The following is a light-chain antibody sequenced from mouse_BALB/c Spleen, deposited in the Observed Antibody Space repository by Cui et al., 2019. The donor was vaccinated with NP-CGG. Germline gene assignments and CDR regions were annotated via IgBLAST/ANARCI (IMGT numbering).Light chain of an antibody. J-gene: IGLJ1*01. CDR3: ALWYSNHWV. CDR2: GTH. CDR1: TGAVTTSNY. V-gene: IGLV1*01. Sequence: QAVLTQDSALTTSPGETVTLTCRSSTGAVTTSNYANWVQEKPDHLFTGLIGGTHNRAPGVPARFSGSLIGDKAALTITGAQTEDEAIYFCALWYSNHWVFGGGTKLTVL.